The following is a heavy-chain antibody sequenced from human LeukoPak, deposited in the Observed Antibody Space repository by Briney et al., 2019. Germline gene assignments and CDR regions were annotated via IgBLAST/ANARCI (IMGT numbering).Heavy chain of an antibody. D-gene: IGHD6-19*01. Sequence: GGSLRLSCAASGFTFSSYWMSWVRQAPGKGLEWVANIKQDGSEKYYVDSVKGRFTISRDNAKNSLYLQMNSLRAEDTALYYCAKDMAFREQWLVQGVFDYWGQGTLVTVSS. J-gene: IGHJ4*02. V-gene: IGHV3-7*03. CDR2: IKQDGSEK. CDR3: AKDMAFREQWLVQGVFDY. CDR1: GFTFSSYW.